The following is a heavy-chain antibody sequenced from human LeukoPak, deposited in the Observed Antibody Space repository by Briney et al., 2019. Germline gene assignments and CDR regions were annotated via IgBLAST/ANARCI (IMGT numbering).Heavy chain of an antibody. CDR1: GYTFTSYD. CDR2: MNPNSGNT. V-gene: IGHV1-8*01. D-gene: IGHD5/OR15-5a*01. J-gene: IGHJ6*03. CDR3: ARRPPIVSYYYYYMDI. Sequence: GASVKASCKASGYTFTSYDINWVRQATGQGLEWMGWMNPNSGNTGYAQKFQGRVTMTRNTSISTAYMELSSLRSEDTAVYYCARRPPIVSYYYYYMDIWGKGTTVTVSS.